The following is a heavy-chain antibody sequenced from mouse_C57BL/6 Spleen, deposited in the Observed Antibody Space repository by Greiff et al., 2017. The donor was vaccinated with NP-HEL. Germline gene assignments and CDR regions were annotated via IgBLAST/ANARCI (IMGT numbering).Heavy chain of an antibody. Sequence: VQLQQSGAELVKPGASVKMSCKASGYTFTSYWITWVKQRPGQGLEWIGDIYPGSGSTNYNEKFKSKATLTVDTSSSTAYMQLSSLTSEDSAVYYGAREGGYDYDGAWFAYWGQGTLVTVSA. CDR3: AREGGYDYDGAWFAY. CDR1: GYTFTSYW. CDR2: IYPGSGST. D-gene: IGHD2-4*01. J-gene: IGHJ3*01. V-gene: IGHV1-55*01.